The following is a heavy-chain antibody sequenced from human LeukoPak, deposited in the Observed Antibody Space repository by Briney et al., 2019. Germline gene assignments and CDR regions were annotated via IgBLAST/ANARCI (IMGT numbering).Heavy chain of an antibody. CDR2: IIPILGIA. D-gene: IGHD2-15*01. CDR1: GGTFSSYA. Sequence: GPSVKVSCKASGGTFSSYAISWVRQAPGQGLEWMGRIIPILGIANYAQKFQGRVTITADKSTSTAYMELSSLRSEDTAVYYCARESCSGGSCYSGNWFDPWGQGTLVTVSS. V-gene: IGHV1-69*04. J-gene: IGHJ5*02. CDR3: ARESCSGGSCYSGNWFDP.